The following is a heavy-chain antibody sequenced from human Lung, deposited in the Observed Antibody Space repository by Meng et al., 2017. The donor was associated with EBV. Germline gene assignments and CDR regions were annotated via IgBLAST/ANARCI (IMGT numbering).Heavy chain of an antibody. D-gene: IGHD1-14*01. V-gene: IGHV3-30*18. CDR2: IPSDGSHNK. CDR1: GFIFSNYG. Sequence: QGHVGVSGGGVVQPGRSLRLSCAASGFIFSNYGFHWVRQAPGKGPEWVAIIPSDGSHNKYYADSVKGRFTISRDNSKNTLYLQMNSLRTDDTAVYYCAKDLSGRFDPWGQGTLVTVSS. J-gene: IGHJ5*02. CDR3: AKDLSGRFDP.